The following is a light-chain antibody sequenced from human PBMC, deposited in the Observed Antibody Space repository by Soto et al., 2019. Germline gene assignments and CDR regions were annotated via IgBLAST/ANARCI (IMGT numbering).Light chain of an antibody. Sequence: DVVVTQSPLSLPVTLGQAASISCRSSQSLVHRDGNTYLSWFRQRPGQSPRRLIYKVSNREAGVPDRFSASESGTDFTLKIRRVEAEDVGLYYCMQGSHWPPITFGQGTRLEIK. J-gene: IGKJ5*01. CDR3: MQGSHWPPIT. CDR1: QSLVHRDGNTY. V-gene: IGKV2-30*02. CDR2: KVS.